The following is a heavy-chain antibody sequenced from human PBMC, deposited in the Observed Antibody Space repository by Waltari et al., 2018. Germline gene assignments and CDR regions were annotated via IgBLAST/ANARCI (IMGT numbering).Heavy chain of an antibody. CDR1: GYSISSGSY. Sequence: QVQLQESGPGLVKPSETLSLPCTVSGYSISSGSYWGWIRQPPGKGLEWIGSIYHSGSTYYNPSLKSRVTISVDTSKNQFSLKLSSVTAADTAVYYCARRRYDYSLDYWGQGTLVTVSS. CDR3: ARRRYDYSLDY. D-gene: IGHD4-4*01. J-gene: IGHJ4*02. CDR2: IYHSGST. V-gene: IGHV4-38-2*02.